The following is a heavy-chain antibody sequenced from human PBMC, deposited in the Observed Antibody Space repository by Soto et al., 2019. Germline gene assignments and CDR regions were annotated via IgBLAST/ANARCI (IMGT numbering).Heavy chain of an antibody. CDR1: GYTFTGYY. Sequence: ASVNVSCKASGYTFTGYYMHWVRQAPGQGLEWMGWINPNSGGTNYAQKFQGWVTMTRDTSISTAYMELSRLRSDDTAVYYCARSPTFYYYYMDVCGKGTTVTVSS. D-gene: IGHD3-16*01. CDR3: ARSPTFYYYYMDV. V-gene: IGHV1-2*04. CDR2: INPNSGGT. J-gene: IGHJ6*03.